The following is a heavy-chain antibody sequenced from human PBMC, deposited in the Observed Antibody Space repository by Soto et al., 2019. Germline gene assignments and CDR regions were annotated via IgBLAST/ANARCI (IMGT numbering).Heavy chain of an antibody. Sequence: EVQLSESGGGLVQPGGSLRLSCAASGFTFSRYAMSWVRQAPGKGLERVSAISGSGGSTYYADSVKGRFTISRDNSKNGIHLHMNSLSAEDTAVYSCAKEGYWGAGHGMDVWCQRSKVPVSS. CDR2: ISGSGGST. CDR3: AKEGYWGAGHGMDV. V-gene: IGHV3-23*01. D-gene: IGHD7-27*01. J-gene: IGHJ6*02. CDR1: GFTFSRYA.